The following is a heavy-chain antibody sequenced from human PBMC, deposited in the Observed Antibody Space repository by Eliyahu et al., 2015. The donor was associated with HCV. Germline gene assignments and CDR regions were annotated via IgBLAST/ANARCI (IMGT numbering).Heavy chain of an antibody. J-gene: IGHJ3*02. Sequence: GRTYYRSKWYNDYAVSVKSRITINPDTSKNQFSLQLNSVTPEDTAVYYCARDMVGATPSDAFDIWGQGTMVTVSS. V-gene: IGHV6-1*01. CDR3: ARDMVGATPSDAFDI. D-gene: IGHD1-26*01. CDR2: TYYRSKWYN.